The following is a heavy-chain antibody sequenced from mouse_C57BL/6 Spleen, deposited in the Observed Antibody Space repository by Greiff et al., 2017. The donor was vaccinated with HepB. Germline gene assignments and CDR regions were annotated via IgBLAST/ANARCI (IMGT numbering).Heavy chain of an antibody. CDR2: IHPNSGST. Sequence: VQLQQPGAELVKPGASVKLSCKASGYTFTSYWMHWVKQRPGQGLEWIGMIHPNSGSTNYNEKFKSKATLTVDKSSSTAYMQLSSLTSEDSAVYYCARFGTTVVARAMDYWGQGTSVTVSS. J-gene: IGHJ4*01. D-gene: IGHD1-1*01. CDR3: ARFGTTVVARAMDY. CDR1: GYTFTSYW. V-gene: IGHV1-64*01.